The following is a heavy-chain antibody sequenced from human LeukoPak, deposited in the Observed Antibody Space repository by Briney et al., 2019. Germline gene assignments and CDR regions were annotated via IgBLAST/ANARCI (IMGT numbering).Heavy chain of an antibody. CDR3: ARGLGDYYDTSDFYYAVPAH. V-gene: IGHV1-8*01. D-gene: IGHD3-22*01. J-gene: IGHJ4*02. CDR1: GYTFTTYD. CDR2: MNPNSGDT. Sequence: GASVKVSCKASGYTFTTYDITWVRQATGQGLEWMGWMNPNSGDTACAQKFQGRVAMTRDTSISTAYMELSSLRSEDTAVYYCARGLGDYYDTSDFYYAVPAHWGQGTLVTVSS.